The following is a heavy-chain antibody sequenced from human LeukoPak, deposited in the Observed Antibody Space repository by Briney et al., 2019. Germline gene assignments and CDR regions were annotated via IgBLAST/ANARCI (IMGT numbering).Heavy chain of an antibody. V-gene: IGHV1-69*13. Sequence: ASVKVSFTASGGTFSSYAISWVRQAPGQGLEWMGGIIPIFGTANYAQKFQGRVTITADESTSTAYMELSSLRSEDTAVYYCATVPYCGGDCYSRRDFDYWGQGTLVTVSS. D-gene: IGHD2-21*02. J-gene: IGHJ4*02. CDR2: IIPIFGTA. CDR3: ATVPYCGGDCYSRRDFDY. CDR1: GGTFSSYA.